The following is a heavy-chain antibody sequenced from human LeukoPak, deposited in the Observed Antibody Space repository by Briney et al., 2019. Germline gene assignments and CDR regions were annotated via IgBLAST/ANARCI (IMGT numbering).Heavy chain of an antibody. CDR1: GGSFSGYY. D-gene: IGHD6-13*01. CDR2: INHSGST. Sequence: SETLSLTCAVYGGSFSGYYWSWIRQPPGKGLEWIGEINHSGSTNYNPSLKSRVTISVDTSKNQFSLKLSSVTAADTAVYYCASQPGIAAAGYLNRGQGTLVTVSS. V-gene: IGHV4-34*01. CDR3: ASQPGIAAAGYLN. J-gene: IGHJ4*02.